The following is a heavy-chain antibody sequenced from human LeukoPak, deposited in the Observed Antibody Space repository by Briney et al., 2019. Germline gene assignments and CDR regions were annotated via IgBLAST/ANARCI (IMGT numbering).Heavy chain of an antibody. D-gene: IGHD3-22*01. V-gene: IGHV1-18*01. CDR1: GYTFTSYG. CDR3: ARGAHYYDSSGYHYLIDY. Sequence: ASVKVYCKASGYTFTSYGISWVRQAPGQGLEWMGWISAYNGNTNYAQKLQGRVTMTTDTSTSTAYMELRSLRSDDTAVYYCARGAHYYDSSGYHYLIDYWGQGTLVTVSS. CDR2: ISAYNGNT. J-gene: IGHJ4*02.